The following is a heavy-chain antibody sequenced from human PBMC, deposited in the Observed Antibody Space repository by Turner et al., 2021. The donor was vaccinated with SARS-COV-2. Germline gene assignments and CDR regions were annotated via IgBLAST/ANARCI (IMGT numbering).Heavy chain of an antibody. CDR1: GFTFSNYA. CDR2: IRGSGGST. CDR3: VVPAAVMWATMGAFDI. V-gene: IGHV3-23*04. J-gene: IGHJ3*02. D-gene: IGHD5-12*01. Sequence: EVQLVESGGGLIQPGGSLRLSCAASGFTFSNYAMSWVRQAPGKGLEWVSAIRGSGGSTFYADSVKGRFTISRDNSKNTLYLQMNSLRAEDTAVYYCVVPAAVMWATMGAFDIWGQGTMVTVSS.